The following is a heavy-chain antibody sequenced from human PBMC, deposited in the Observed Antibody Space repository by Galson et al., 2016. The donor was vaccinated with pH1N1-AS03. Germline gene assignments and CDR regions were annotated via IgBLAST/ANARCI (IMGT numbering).Heavy chain of an antibody. V-gene: IGHV3-74*01. Sequence: SLRLSCAASGFSFSTYWMYWVRQAPGKGLVWLARINGDATTTNCADSVRGRFTISRDNAKNTLHLQMNSLRVEDTANYFCAKEVGSSGWFDACDLWGQGTVVTVSS. CDR1: GFSFSTYW. CDR3: AKEVGSSGWFDACDL. CDR2: INGDATTT. D-gene: IGHD6-19*01. J-gene: IGHJ3*01.